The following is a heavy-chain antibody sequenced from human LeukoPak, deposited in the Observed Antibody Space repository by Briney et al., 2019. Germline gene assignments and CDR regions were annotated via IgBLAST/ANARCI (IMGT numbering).Heavy chain of an antibody. Sequence: SETLSLTCTVSGYSISSGYYWGWIRQPPGKGLEWIGSIYHSGSTYYNPSLKSRVTISVDTSKNQFSLKLSSVTAADTAVYYCARDSWELRTPPGSDYWGQGTLVTVSS. D-gene: IGHD1-26*01. V-gene: IGHV4-38-2*02. J-gene: IGHJ4*02. CDR1: GYSISSGYY. CDR3: ARDSWELRTPPGSDY. CDR2: IYHSGST.